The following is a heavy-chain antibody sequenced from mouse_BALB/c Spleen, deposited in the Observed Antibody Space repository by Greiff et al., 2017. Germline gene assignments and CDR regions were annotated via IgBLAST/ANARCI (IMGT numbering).Heavy chain of an antibody. CDR2: IDPANGNT. D-gene: IGHD1-1*01. CDR1: GFNIKDTY. Sequence: VQLKQSGAELVKPGASVKLSCTASGFNIKDTYMHWVKQRPEQGLEWIGRIDPANGNTKYDPKFQGKATITADTSSNTAYLQLSSLTSEDTAVYYCARSPVVGNYYAMDDWGQGTSVTVSS. CDR3: ARSPVVGNYYAMDD. V-gene: IGHV14-3*02. J-gene: IGHJ4*01.